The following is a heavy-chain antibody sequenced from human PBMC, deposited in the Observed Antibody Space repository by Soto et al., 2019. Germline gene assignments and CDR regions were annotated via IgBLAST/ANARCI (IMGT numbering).Heavy chain of an antibody. D-gene: IGHD1-26*01. CDR3: SRHLGATGPSY. CDR1: GDSISSRSAY. J-gene: IGHJ4*02. V-gene: IGHV4-39*01. CDR2: FYYGGNT. Sequence: QLQLQESGPGLVKPSETLSLTCTVFGDSISSRSAYWGWVSQPPGKGLECIGSFYYGGNTHYNPSLKSRATISVETSKNQFSLKLISVTATDRAVYYCSRHLGATGPSYWGQGTLVTVSS.